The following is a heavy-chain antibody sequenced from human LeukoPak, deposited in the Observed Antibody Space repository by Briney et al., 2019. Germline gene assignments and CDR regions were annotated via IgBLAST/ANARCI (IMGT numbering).Heavy chain of an antibody. CDR2: IIPIFGTA. CDR3: ARLITGYFDY. V-gene: IGHV1-69*13. D-gene: IGHD1-14*01. Sequence: GASVKVSCKASGGTFSSYAISWVRQAPGQGLEWMGGIIPIFGTANYAQKFQGRVTITADESTSTAYMELSSLRAEDTAVYYCARLITGYFDYWGQGTLVTVSS. CDR1: GGTFSSYA. J-gene: IGHJ4*02.